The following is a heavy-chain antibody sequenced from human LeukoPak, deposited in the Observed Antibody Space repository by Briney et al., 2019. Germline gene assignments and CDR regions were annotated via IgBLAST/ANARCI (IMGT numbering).Heavy chain of an antibody. CDR2: ISYDGSNK. CDR3: VRGVLSGYCSGGSCVYFDY. D-gene: IGHD2-15*01. V-gene: IGHV3-30-3*01. CDR1: GFTFSSYA. Sequence: GGSLRLSCAASGFTFSSYAMHWVRQAPGKGLEWVAVISYDGSNKYYADSVKGRFTISRDNSKNTLYLQMNSLRAEDTAVYYCVRGVLSGYCSGGSCVYFDYWGQGTLVTVSS. J-gene: IGHJ4*02.